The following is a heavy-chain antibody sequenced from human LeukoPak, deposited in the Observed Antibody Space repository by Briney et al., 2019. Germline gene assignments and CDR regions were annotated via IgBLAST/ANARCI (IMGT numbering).Heavy chain of an antibody. Sequence: PSETLSLTCTVSGGSISSYYWSWIRQPPGKGLEWIGYIYYSGSTNYNPPLKSRVTISVDTSKNQFSLKLSSVTAADTAVYYCARSPSRYYYDSSGYYRYFDYWGQGTLVTVSS. V-gene: IGHV4-59*01. J-gene: IGHJ4*02. CDR3: ARSPSRYYYDSSGYYRYFDY. CDR2: IYYSGST. CDR1: GGSISSYY. D-gene: IGHD3-22*01.